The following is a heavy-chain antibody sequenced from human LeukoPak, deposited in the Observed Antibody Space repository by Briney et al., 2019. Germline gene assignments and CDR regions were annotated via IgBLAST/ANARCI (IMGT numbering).Heavy chain of an antibody. V-gene: IGHV4-61*02. CDR1: GGSISSGSYY. Sequence: PSQTLSLTCTVSGGSISSGSYYWSWIRQPAGKGLEWIGRIYTSGSTNYNPSLKSRVTISEDTSKNQFSLKLSSVTAADTAVYYCAREEYDFWSGYYDYWGQGTLVTVSS. D-gene: IGHD3-3*01. CDR2: IYTSGST. J-gene: IGHJ4*02. CDR3: AREEYDFWSGYYDY.